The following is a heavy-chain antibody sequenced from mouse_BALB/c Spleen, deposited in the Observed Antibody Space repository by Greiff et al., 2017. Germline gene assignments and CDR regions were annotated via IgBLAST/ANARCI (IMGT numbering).Heavy chain of an antibody. Sequence: EVQLVESGGGLVKPGGSLKLSCAASGFTFSSYAMSWVRQTPEKRLEWVATISSGGSYTYYPDSVKGRFTISRDNAKNTLYLQMSSLRSEDTAMYYCARQFTTVRYFDVWGAGTTVTVSS. J-gene: IGHJ1*01. CDR1: GFTFSSYA. D-gene: IGHD1-1*01. CDR2: ISSGGSYT. V-gene: IGHV5-9-3*01. CDR3: ARQFTTVRYFDV.